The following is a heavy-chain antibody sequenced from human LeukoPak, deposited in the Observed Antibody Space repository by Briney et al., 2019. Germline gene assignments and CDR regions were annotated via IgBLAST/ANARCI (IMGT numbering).Heavy chain of an antibody. CDR1: GGSISSSSYY. V-gene: IGHV4-39*07. CDR3: ARGNWGYDY. J-gene: IGHJ4*02. D-gene: IGHD7-27*01. CDR2: IYYSGST. Sequence: KPSETLPLXCTVSGGSISSSSYYWGWIRQPPGKGLEWIGSIYYSGSTYYNPSLKSRVTISVDTSKNQFSLKLSSVTAADTAVYYCARGNWGYDYWGQGTLVTVSS.